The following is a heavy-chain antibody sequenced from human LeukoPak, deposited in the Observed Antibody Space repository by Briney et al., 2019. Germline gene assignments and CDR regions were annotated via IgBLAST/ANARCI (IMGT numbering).Heavy chain of an antibody. CDR2: IYYRGDI. V-gene: IGHV4-59*03. CDR3: ATNKDWAEAD. Sequence: SETPSLTCSVSDGSIRTYYWSWIRQSPGQGLEWIGNIYYRGDINYNPSLKSRVIISIDTSKNQFSLKVTPLTAADTAVYYCATNKDWAEADWGQGTLVIVSS. J-gene: IGHJ4*02. CDR1: DGSIRTYY. D-gene: IGHD3/OR15-3a*01.